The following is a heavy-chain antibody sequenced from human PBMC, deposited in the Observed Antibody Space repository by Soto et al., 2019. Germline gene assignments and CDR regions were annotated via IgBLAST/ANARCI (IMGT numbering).Heavy chain of an antibody. CDR2: IAPRVGST. CDR3: ASEKGGFDI. J-gene: IGHJ3*02. D-gene: IGHD2-15*01. Sequence: QVHLVQSGAEVQTPGASVTLSCKASADIFASHYMHWLRQAPGQGLEWMGYIAPRVGSTAYAQKFQGRVTMTRDMSSSSVSMDLSSLMSDDTAIYYCASEKGGFDIWGQGTVVTVSS. CDR1: ADIFASHY. V-gene: IGHV1-46*01.